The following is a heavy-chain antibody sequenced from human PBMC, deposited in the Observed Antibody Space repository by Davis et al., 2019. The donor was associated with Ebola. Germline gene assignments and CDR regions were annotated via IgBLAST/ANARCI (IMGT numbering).Heavy chain of an antibody. J-gene: IGHJ4*02. CDR3: ASHCGGDCYTSG. D-gene: IGHD2-21*02. CDR2: INPNSGGT. V-gene: IGHV1-2*06. Sequence: ASVQVSCQASGYTFTAYYLHWMRQAPGQGLEWMGRINPNSGGTNYAQKFQGRVTMTRDTSISTAYMVLSRLRSDDTAVYYCASHCGGDCYTSGWGQGTLVTVSS. CDR1: GYTFTAYY.